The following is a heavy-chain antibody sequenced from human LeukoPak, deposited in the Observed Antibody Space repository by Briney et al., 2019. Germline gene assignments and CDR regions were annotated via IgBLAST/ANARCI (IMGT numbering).Heavy chain of an antibody. J-gene: IGHJ1*01. V-gene: IGHV3-23*01. CDR2: ISGSGGST. D-gene: IGHD3-22*01. Sequence: GGSLRLSCAASGFTFSSYAMSWVRQAPGKGLEWVSAISGSGGSTYYADSVKGRFTISRDNSKNTLYLQMNSLRAEDTAVYYCAKDSLKKYYYDSSGYSPYFQHWGQGTLVTVSS. CDR1: GFTFSSYA. CDR3: AKDSLKKYYYDSSGYSPYFQH.